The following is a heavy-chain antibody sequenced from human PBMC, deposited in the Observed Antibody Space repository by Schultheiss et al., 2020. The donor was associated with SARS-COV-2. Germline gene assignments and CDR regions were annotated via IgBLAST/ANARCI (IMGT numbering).Heavy chain of an antibody. Sequence: SETLSLTCTVSGGSISSSSYYWGWIRQPPGKGLEWIGYIYYSGSTNYNPSLKSRVTISVDTSKNQFSLKLSSVTAADTAVYYCARRGFAWFFDLWGRGTLVTVSS. CDR3: ARRGFAWFFDL. CDR1: GGSISSSSYY. CDR2: IYYSGST. J-gene: IGHJ2*01. V-gene: IGHV4-61*05.